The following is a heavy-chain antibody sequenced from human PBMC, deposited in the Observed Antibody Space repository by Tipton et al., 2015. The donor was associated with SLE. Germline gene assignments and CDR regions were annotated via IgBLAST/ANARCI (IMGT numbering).Heavy chain of an antibody. CDR1: GFSLTSDYY. Sequence: TLSLTCAVSGFSLTSDYYWGWIRQPPGKGLEWIGYIHYSGSTYYNPSLMSRVTISVDTSKNQFSLNLSSLTAADTAVYFCARSDYDFWSGHWAVNWFDPWGQGTLVTVSS. CDR2: IHYSGST. CDR3: ARSDYDFWSGHWAVNWFDP. D-gene: IGHD3-3*01. J-gene: IGHJ5*02. V-gene: IGHV4-28*01.